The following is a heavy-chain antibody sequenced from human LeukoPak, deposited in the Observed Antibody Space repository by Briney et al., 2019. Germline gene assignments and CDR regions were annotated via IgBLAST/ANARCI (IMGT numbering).Heavy chain of an antibody. V-gene: IGHV1-2*06. Sequence: WASVKVSCKASGYTFTGYYMHWVRQAPGQGLEWMGRINPNRGGTNYAQKFQGRVTMTRDTSISTAYMELSRLRSDDTAVYYCARHGTTVTTFGYWGQGTLVTVSS. CDR1: GYTFTGYY. CDR2: INPNRGGT. J-gene: IGHJ4*02. CDR3: ARHGTTVTTFGY. D-gene: IGHD4-17*01.